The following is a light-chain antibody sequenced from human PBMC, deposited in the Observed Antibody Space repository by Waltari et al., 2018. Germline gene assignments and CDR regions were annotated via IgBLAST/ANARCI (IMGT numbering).Light chain of an antibody. Sequence: QSALTQPASVSGSPGQSISISCPGTSRDAGGSHFVSWYQQHPGKAPKLVIFVVYNRPSGVSDRFSGSKSGNTASLTISGLQADDESDYYCSSYASTNSHVFGTGTRVTVL. CDR3: SSYASTNSHV. CDR1: SRDAGGSHF. J-gene: IGLJ1*01. V-gene: IGLV2-14*01. CDR2: VVY.